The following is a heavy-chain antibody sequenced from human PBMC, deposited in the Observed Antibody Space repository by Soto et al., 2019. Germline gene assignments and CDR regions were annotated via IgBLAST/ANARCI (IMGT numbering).Heavy chain of an antibody. CDR3: ARGGATLVRGVLLTGYYGMEV. CDR1: GGTFSSYA. V-gene: IGHV1-69*01. CDR2: IIPIFGTT. D-gene: IGHD3-10*01. Sequence: QVQLVQSGDEVKKPGSSVKVSCKASGGTFSSYAISWVRQAPGQGLEWMGGIIPIFGTTTYAQKFQGRVTITAYEYTTIAYMELSSLGSEDTAVYYCARGGATLVRGVLLTGYYGMEVWGQGTTVDVAS. J-gene: IGHJ6*02.